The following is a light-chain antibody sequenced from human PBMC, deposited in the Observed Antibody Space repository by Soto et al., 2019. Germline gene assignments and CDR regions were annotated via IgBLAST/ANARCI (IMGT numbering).Light chain of an antibody. J-gene: IGLJ1*01. Sequence: QSVLTQPASVSGSPGLSIAISCTGTSSDVGGYNSVSWYQQHPGKAPKLMIYDVSIRPSGVSNRFSGSKSGNTASLTISGLQAEDERDYYCSSYTTGGSYVFGTGTKLTVL. CDR3: SSYTTGGSYV. V-gene: IGLV2-14*01. CDR1: SSDVGGYNS. CDR2: DVS.